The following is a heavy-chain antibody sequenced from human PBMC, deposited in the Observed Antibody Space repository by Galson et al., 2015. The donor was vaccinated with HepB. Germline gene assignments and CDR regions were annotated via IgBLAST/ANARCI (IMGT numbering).Heavy chain of an antibody. CDR1: GSPFTAYY. Sequence: SVKVSCKASGSPFTAYYFHWVRQATGQGLEWMGWVNPNRGNTGYAQKFQGRVTMTRNTSISTAYMELSSLRSEDTAVYYCARVYGNYYYGMDVWGQGTTVTVSS. V-gene: IGHV1-8*02. J-gene: IGHJ6*02. D-gene: IGHD2-8*01. CDR2: VNPNRGNT. CDR3: ARVYGNYYYGMDV.